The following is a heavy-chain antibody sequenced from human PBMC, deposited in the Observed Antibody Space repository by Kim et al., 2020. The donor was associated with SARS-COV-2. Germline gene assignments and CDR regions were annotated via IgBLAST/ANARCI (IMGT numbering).Heavy chain of an antibody. Sequence: GGSLRLSCAASGFTFSSYGMHWVRQAPGKGLEWVAVISYDGSNKYYADSVKGRFTISRDNSKNTLYLQMNSLRAEDTAVYYCAKDAWTTGVDIYYYYYMDVWGKGTTVTVSS. CDR3: AKDAWTTGVDIYYYYYMDV. V-gene: IGHV3-30*18. D-gene: IGHD4-17*01. J-gene: IGHJ6*03. CDR1: GFTFSSYG. CDR2: ISYDGSNK.